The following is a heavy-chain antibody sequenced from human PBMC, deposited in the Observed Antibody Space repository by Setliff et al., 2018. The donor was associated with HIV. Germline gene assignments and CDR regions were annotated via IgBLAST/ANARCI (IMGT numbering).Heavy chain of an antibody. V-gene: IGHV3-15*01. CDR1: GFTFNNAW. CDR2: IKKSSDGGKT. CDR3: ATDNGPSYSMDI. D-gene: IGHD2-21*01. J-gene: IGHJ6*02. Sequence: GESLRLSWVASGFTFNNAWMNWVRQAPGKGLEWLGRIKKSSDGGKTDDASPVKGRFTISRDDSKNTLYLQMNSLEIEDTAVYFCATDNGPSYSMDIWGQGTTVTVSS.